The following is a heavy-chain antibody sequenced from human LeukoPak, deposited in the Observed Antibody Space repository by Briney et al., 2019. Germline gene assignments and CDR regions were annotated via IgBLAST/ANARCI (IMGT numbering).Heavy chain of an antibody. J-gene: IGHJ4*02. CDR3: ARERSGYYYVDY. CDR2: INPNSGGT. CDR1: GYTFTSYG. D-gene: IGHD3-22*01. Sequence: GASVTVSCKASGYTFTSYGISWVRQAPGQGLEWMGWINPNSGGTNYAQKFQGRVTMTRDTSISTAYMELSRLRSDDTAVYYCARERSGYYYVDYWGQGTLVTVSS. V-gene: IGHV1-2*02.